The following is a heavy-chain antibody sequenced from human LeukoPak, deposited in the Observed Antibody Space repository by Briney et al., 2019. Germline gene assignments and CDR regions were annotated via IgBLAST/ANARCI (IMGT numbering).Heavy chain of an antibody. Sequence: ASETLSLTCTVSGGSLSSYYWSWIPQPPGKGLVWIGNIFYSGSPNYNPSLKSRVTTSFDTSKNQFSLKLSILTSEDTAVYYCASVGHIAGAGTYDYWGQGTLVTVSS. CDR3: ASVGHIAGAGTYDY. CDR2: IFYSGSP. CDR1: GGSLSSYY. D-gene: IGHD6-13*01. V-gene: IGHV4-59*08. J-gene: IGHJ4*02.